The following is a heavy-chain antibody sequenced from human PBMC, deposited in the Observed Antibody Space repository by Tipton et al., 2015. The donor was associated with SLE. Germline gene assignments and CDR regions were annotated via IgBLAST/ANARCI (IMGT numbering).Heavy chain of an antibody. D-gene: IGHD3-3*02. CDR1: GYPIGPVYY. CDR2: IYHSGTT. Sequence: TLSLTCAVSGYPIGPVYYWGWIRQPPGKGLAWIGSIYHSGTTYYNPSLKSRVTISVDKSKKEFSLKLTSVTAADTAVYYCARDPAFPFRRFDPWGQGTLVTVSS. CDR3: ARDPAFPFRRFDP. V-gene: IGHV4-38-2*02. J-gene: IGHJ5*02.